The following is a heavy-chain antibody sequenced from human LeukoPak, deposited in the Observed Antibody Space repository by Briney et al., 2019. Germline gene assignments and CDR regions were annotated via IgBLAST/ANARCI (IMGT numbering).Heavy chain of an antibody. Sequence: GGSLRLSRAASGFTFSNFAMHWVRQAPGEGLEWVAVISYDGSNKYYADSVKGRFTISRDNSESTLYLQMNSPRADDTAVYYCARTYSSGYRDFDYWGQGTLVTVSS. D-gene: IGHD6-19*01. CDR3: ARTYSSGYRDFDY. J-gene: IGHJ4*02. V-gene: IGHV3-30*04. CDR1: GFTFSNFA. CDR2: ISYDGSNK.